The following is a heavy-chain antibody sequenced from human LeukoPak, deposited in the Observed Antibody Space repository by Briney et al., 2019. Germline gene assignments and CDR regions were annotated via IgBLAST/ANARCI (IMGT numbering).Heavy chain of an antibody. D-gene: IGHD1-26*01. Sequence: ASLRVSSKVSGYTLTELSMHWVRHAPGKGREWMGGFDPEDGETIYTQKFQGRVTMTEDTSTDTAYMELSSLRSEDTAVYYCATDSRERVFDPWGQGTLVTVSS. CDR1: GYTLTELS. CDR3: ATDSRERVFDP. V-gene: IGHV1-24*01. CDR2: FDPEDGET. J-gene: IGHJ5*02.